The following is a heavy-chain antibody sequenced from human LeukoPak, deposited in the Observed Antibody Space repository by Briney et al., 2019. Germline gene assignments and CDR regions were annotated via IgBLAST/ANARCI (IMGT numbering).Heavy chain of an antibody. D-gene: IGHD2-15*01. J-gene: IGHJ5*02. CDR3: ATAQGYCSGGSCYNWFDP. CDR2: FDPEDGET. Sequence: ASVKVSCKVSGYTLTELSMHWVRQAPGNGLEWMGGFDPEDGETIYAQKFQGRVTMTEDTSTDTAYMELSSLRSEDTAVYYCATAQGYCSGGSCYNWFDPWGQGTLVTVSS. V-gene: IGHV1-24*01. CDR1: GYTLTELS.